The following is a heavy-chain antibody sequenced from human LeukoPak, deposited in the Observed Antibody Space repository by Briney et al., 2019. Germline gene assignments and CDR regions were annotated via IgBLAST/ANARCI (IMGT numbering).Heavy chain of an antibody. V-gene: IGHV3-74*01. CDR2: VNGPGDWT. CDR1: GFTFSSHW. D-gene: IGHD6-25*01. J-gene: IGHJ3*01. Sequence: GGSLRLSCAASGFTFSSHWMHWVRQAPGGGLVWVSRVNGPGDWTHYADSVRGRFIISRDNAENTISLQMNNLRAEDTAVYFCAREVFEGQRQSDAFDAWGQGTMVTVSS. CDR3: AREVFEGQRQSDAFDA.